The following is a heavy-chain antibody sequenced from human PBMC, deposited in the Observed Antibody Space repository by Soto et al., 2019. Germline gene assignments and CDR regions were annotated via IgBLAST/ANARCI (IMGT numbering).Heavy chain of an antibody. CDR2: TYYRSKWYN. Sequence: SQTLSLTCAISGGSVSSNSAAWNWIRQSPSRGLEWLGRTYYRSKWYNDYAVSVKSRITINPDTSKNQFSLQLNSVTPEDTAVYYCARDIVATRGVYYYGMDVWGQGTTVTVSS. D-gene: IGHD5-12*01. J-gene: IGHJ6*02. V-gene: IGHV6-1*01. CDR3: ARDIVATRGVYYYGMDV. CDR1: GGSVSSNSAA.